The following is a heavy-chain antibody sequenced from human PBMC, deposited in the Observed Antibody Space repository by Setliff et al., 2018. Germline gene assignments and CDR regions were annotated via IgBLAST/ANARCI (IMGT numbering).Heavy chain of an antibody. Sequence: GGSLRLSCAASDFIFNNAWMNWVRQAPGKGLEWVGRIRTKTDGGTADYAAPVKGRFIISRDDSKNSMYLQMNSLKTEDTAVYYCTRDGAGTRSGFYFDYWGQGTLVTVSS. J-gene: IGHJ4*02. V-gene: IGHV3-15*07. CDR3: TRDGAGTRSGFYFDY. CDR1: DFIFNNAW. D-gene: IGHD1-1*01. CDR2: IRTKTDGGTA.